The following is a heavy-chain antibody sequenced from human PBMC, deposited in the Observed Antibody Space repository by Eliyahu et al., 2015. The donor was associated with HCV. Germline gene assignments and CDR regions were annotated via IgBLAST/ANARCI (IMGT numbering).Heavy chain of an antibody. CDR3: ARDPPFDWYYDSSGYSGDY. J-gene: IGHJ4*02. V-gene: IGHV1-2*02. D-gene: IGHD3-22*01. CDR2: INPNSGGT. CDR1: GYTFTGYY. Sequence: QVQLVQSGAEVKKPGASVKVSCKASGYTFTGYYMHWVRQAPGQGLEWMGWINPNSGGTNYAQKFQGRVTMTRDTSISTAYMELSRLRSDDTAVYYCARDPPFDWYYDSSGYSGDYWGQGTLVTVSS.